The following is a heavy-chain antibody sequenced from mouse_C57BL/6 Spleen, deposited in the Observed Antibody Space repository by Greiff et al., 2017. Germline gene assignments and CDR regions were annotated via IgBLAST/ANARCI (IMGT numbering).Heavy chain of an antibody. CDR1: GYAFSSYW. Sequence: VQLQQSGAELVKPGASVKISCKASGYAFSSYWMNWVKQRPGKGLEWIGQIYPGDGDTNYNGKFKGKATLTADKSSSTAYMQLSSLTSEDSAVYFCARPLTGTNWFAYWGQGTLVTVSA. CDR2: IYPGDGDT. D-gene: IGHD4-1*01. CDR3: ARPLTGTNWFAY. J-gene: IGHJ3*01. V-gene: IGHV1-80*01.